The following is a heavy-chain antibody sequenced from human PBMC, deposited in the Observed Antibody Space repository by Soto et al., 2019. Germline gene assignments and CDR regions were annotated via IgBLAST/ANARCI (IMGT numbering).Heavy chain of an antibody. V-gene: IGHV3-48*02. CDR1: GFTFSVYS. CDR3: ARSVEGHVDY. Sequence: EVQLVESGGDLVQRGGSLRLSCVASGFTFSVYSMNWVRQAPGKGLEWFSYITSATKTIKYADSVKGRFTISRDNAKNSVYLQIESLRDEYTAGYYSARSVEGHVDYWGQGTVVTVSP. D-gene: IGHD6-19*01. J-gene: IGHJ4*02. CDR2: ITSATKTI.